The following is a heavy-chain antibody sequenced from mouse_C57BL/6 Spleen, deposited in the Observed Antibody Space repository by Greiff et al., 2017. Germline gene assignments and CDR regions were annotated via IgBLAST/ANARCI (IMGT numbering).Heavy chain of an antibody. CDR1: GYAFTNYL. CDR2: INPGSGGT. D-gene: IGHD2-1*01. CDR3: ARGDGNYDAMDY. Sequence: QVQLQQSGAELVRPGTSVKVSCKASGYAFTNYLIEWVKQRPGQGLEWIGVINPGSGGTNYNEKFKGKATLTADKSSSTAYMQLSSLTSEDSAVYFCARGDGNYDAMDYWGQGTSVTVSS. J-gene: IGHJ4*01. V-gene: IGHV1-54*01.